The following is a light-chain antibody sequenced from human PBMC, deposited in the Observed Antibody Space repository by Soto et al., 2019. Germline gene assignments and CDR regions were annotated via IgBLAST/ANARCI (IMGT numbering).Light chain of an antibody. J-gene: IGKJ1*01. CDR2: AAS. V-gene: IGKV1-8*01. CDR3: QQYYSYPWT. Sequence: AIRMTQSPSSLSASTGDRVTITCRAGQGISSYLAWYQQKPGKAPKLLIYAASTLQSGVPSRFSGSGSGTDFPLPISCLQSEDFATYYCQQYYSYPWTFGQGTKVEIK. CDR1: QGISSY.